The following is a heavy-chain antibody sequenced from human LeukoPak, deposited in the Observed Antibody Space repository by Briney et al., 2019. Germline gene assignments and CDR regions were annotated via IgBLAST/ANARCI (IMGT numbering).Heavy chain of an antibody. CDR1: GGSISSGGYS. D-gene: IGHD4-17*01. J-gene: IGHJ6*02. CDR2: IYYSGST. V-gene: IGHV4-31*03. CDR3: ATTYGDYVGYYGMDV. Sequence: SETLSLTCTVSGGSISSGGYSWSWIRQHPGKGLEWIGYIYYSGSTNYNPSLKSRVTISVDTSKNQFSLKLSSVTAADTAVYYCATTYGDYVGYYGMDVWGQGTTVTVSS.